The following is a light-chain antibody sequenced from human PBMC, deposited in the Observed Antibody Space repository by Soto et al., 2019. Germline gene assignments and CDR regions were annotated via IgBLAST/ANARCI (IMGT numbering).Light chain of an antibody. V-gene: IGLV2-11*01. CDR2: DVS. J-gene: IGLJ1*01. CDR3: CSYAGSYTFV. Sequence: QSALTQPRSVSGSPGQPVTISCTGTSSDVGVYNYVSWYQQYPGKAPKIMIYDVSKRPSGVPDRFSGSKSDNTASLTISGLQAEDEADYYCCSYAGSYTFVFGIGTKLTVL. CDR1: SSDVGVYNY.